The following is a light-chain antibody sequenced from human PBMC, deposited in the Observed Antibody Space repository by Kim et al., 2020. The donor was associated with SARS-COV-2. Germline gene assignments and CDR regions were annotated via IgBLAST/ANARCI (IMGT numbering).Light chain of an antibody. J-gene: IGLJ2*01. V-gene: IGLV3-19*01. CDR3: NSRDSNDNVV. CDR2: GKT. CDR1: SLRSYY. Sequence: VAVGQTVRITCQGDSLRSYYATWYQQKPGQPPIVLIYGKTNRPSGIPDRFSGSSSGNTASLTITGTQAGDEADYYCNSRDSNDNVVVGGGTQLTVL.